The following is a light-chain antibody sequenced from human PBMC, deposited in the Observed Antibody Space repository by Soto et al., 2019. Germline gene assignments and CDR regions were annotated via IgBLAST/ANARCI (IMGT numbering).Light chain of an antibody. Sequence: QSALTQPASVSGSPGQSITISCSGASSDVGGYNYVSWYQQHPGKAPRVMIYDVSNRPSGVSNRFSGSKSGNTATLTISGLQAEDEADYYCSSYTSDNTYVFAPGTKVTVL. J-gene: IGLJ1*01. CDR2: DVS. CDR3: SSYTSDNTYV. CDR1: SSDVGGYNY. V-gene: IGLV2-14*01.